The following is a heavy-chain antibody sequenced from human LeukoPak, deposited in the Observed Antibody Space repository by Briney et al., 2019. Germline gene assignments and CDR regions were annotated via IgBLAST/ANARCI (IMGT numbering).Heavy chain of an antibody. J-gene: IGHJ4*02. D-gene: IGHD3-16*01. CDR2: ISGSGGST. CDR3: AKAVGASFDC. CDR1: GFTYSSYA. V-gene: IGHV3-23*01. Sequence: PGGSLRLSCAASGFTYSSYAMTWVRQAPGKGLEWVSAISGSGGSTYYADSVKGRFTTSRDNSKNTVYLQMNSLRAEDTAVYYCAKAVGASFDCWGQGTLVTVSS.